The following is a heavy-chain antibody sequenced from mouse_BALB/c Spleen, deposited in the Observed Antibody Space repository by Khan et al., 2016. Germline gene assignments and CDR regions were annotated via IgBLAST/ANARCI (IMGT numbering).Heavy chain of an antibody. Sequence: EVQLQESGPGLVKPSQSLSLTCTVTGYSITSDYAWNWIRQFPGNKLEWMGYISYSGSTSYNPSLKSRISITRDTSKNQFFQQLNSVTTEDTATYYCAGSNNYGTSPSWFAYLGQGTLVTVSA. CDR2: ISYSGST. D-gene: IGHD1-1*01. CDR1: GYSITSDYA. V-gene: IGHV3-2*02. J-gene: IGHJ3*01. CDR3: AGSNNYGTSPSWFAY.